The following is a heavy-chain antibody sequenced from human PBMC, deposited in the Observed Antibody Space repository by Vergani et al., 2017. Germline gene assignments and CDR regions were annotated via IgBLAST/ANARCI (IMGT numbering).Heavy chain of an antibody. Sequence: EVQLLESGGGLIQPGGSLRLSCVASGFSFRSYAMNWVRQAPGQGPEWVAAISGSGDSTYYADSVKGRFTISRDNSKNTLYLQMNSLRAEDTAVYYCAKLPIQAARAPSDYWGQGTLVTVSS. CDR1: GFSFRSYA. V-gene: IGHV3-23*01. CDR2: ISGSGDST. J-gene: IGHJ4*02. CDR3: AKLPIQAARAPSDY. D-gene: IGHD6-6*01.